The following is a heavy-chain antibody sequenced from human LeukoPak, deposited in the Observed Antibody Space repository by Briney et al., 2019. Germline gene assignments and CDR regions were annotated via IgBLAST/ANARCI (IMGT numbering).Heavy chain of an antibody. J-gene: IGHJ4*02. CDR2: IYYSGST. V-gene: IGHV4-59*01. D-gene: IGHD4-17*01. CDR1: GGSISSYY. Sequence: PETLSLTCTVSGGSISSYYWSWLRQPPGKGLEWIGYIYYSGSTNYNPSLKSRVTISVDTSKNQFSLKLSSVTAADTAVYYCAREVYGDYANWGQGTLVTVSS. CDR3: AREVYGDYAN.